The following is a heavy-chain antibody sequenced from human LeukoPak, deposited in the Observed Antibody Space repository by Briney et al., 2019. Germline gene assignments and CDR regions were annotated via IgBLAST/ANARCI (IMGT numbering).Heavy chain of an antibody. CDR1: GFTFSSYG. CDR2: ISYDGSNK. CDR3: ANIYGSGVDY. V-gene: IGHV3-30*18. Sequence: PGRSLRLSCAASGFTFSSYGMHWVRQAPGKGLEWVAVISYDGSNKYYADSVKGRFTISRDNSKNALYLQMSSLRAEDTAMYYCANIYGSGVDYWGQGTLVTVSS. D-gene: IGHD3-10*01. J-gene: IGHJ4*02.